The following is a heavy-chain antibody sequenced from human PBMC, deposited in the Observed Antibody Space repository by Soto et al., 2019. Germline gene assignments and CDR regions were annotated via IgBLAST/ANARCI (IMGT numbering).Heavy chain of an antibody. CDR2: ISGSGGST. CDR3: AKGSGITMIVVVITGAFDI. Sequence: GGSLRLSCAASGFTFSSYAMSWVRQAPGKGLEWVSAISGSGGSTYYADSVKGRFTISRDNSKNTLYLQMNSLRAEDTAVYYCAKGSGITMIVVVITGAFDIWGQGTMVTVSS. J-gene: IGHJ3*02. D-gene: IGHD3-22*01. CDR1: GFTFSSYA. V-gene: IGHV3-23*01.